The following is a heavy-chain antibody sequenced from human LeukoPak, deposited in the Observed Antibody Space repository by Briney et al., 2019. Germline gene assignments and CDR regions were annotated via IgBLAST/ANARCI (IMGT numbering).Heavy chain of an antibody. CDR1: EFTFSTYG. D-gene: IGHD5-18*01. CDR2: IRYDGSNK. Sequence: GRSLRLSCAASEFTFSTYGMHWVRQAPGKGLEWVAFIRYDGSNKYYADSVKGRFTISRDNSKNTLYLQMNSLRAEDTAVYYCAKDIGTAMPKPDYWGQGTLVTVSS. CDR3: AKDIGTAMPKPDY. J-gene: IGHJ4*02. V-gene: IGHV3-30*02.